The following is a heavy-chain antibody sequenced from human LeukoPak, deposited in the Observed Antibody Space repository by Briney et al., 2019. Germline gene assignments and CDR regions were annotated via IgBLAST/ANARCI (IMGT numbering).Heavy chain of an antibody. J-gene: IGHJ5*02. CDR2: ISAYNGNT. CDR3: ARDLNDFWSGYPIHNWFDP. CDR1: GYTFTSYG. Sequence: ASVKVSCKASGYTFTSYGISWVRQAPGQGLEWMGWISAYNGNTNYAQKLQGRVTMTTDTSTSTAYMELRSLRSDDTAVYYCARDLNDFWSGYPIHNWFDPWGQGTLVTVSS. D-gene: IGHD3-3*01. V-gene: IGHV1-18*01.